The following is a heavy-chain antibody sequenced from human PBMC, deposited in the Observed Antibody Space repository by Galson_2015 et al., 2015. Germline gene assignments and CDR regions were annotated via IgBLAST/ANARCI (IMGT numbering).Heavy chain of an antibody. J-gene: IGHJ6*03. V-gene: IGHV3-23*01. CDR2: ISGSGGGT. CDR1: GFTFSSYA. Sequence: SLRLSCAASGFTFSSYAMSWLRQAPGKGLEWVSAISGSGGGTYYADSVKGRFTISRDNSKNTLNLQMSSLRVEDTAVYYCANSGSGSGLYYYYMDVWGKGTTVTVSS. D-gene: IGHD3-10*01. CDR3: ANSGSGSGLYYYYMDV.